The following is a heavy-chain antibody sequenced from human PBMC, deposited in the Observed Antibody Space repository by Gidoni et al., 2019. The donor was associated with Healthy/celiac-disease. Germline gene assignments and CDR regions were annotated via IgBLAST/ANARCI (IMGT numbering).Heavy chain of an antibody. CDR3: ARDPGWVRGVSNWFDP. D-gene: IGHD3-10*01. J-gene: IGHJ5*02. CDR1: GFTFGSYW. Sequence: EVQLVESGGGLVQPGGSLRLSCAASGFTFGSYWMSWVRQAPGKGLEWVANIKQDGSEKYYVDSVKGRFTISRDNAKNSLYLQMNSLRAEDTAVYYCARDPGWVRGVSNWFDPWGQGTLVTVSS. V-gene: IGHV3-7*04. CDR2: IKQDGSEK.